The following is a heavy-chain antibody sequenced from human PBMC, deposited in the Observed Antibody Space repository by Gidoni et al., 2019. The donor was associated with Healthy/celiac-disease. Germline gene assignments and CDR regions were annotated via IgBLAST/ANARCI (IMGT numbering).Heavy chain of an antibody. D-gene: IGHD4-17*01. Sequence: QVQLVQSGAEVKKPGASVKVSCTASGSTFTGYYMHWVRQAPGQGLEWMGWINPNSGGTNYAQKFQGWVTMTRDTSISTAYMELSRLRSDDTAVYYCARGSATTVTKGYYFDYWGQGTLVTVSS. V-gene: IGHV1-2*04. CDR3: ARGSATTVTKGYYFDY. CDR2: INPNSGGT. CDR1: GSTFTGYY. J-gene: IGHJ4*02.